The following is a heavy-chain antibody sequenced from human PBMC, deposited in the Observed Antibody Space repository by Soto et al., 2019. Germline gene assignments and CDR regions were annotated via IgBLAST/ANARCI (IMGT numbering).Heavy chain of an antibody. Sequence: EDQLVESGGGLVQPGGSLRLTCAVSGFSFRSDWMNWVRQAPGKGLEWVAHTNQDGSEKYYLDSVKGRFTIFRDNAKNSLYVQMNSVRAEDTAVYYCSGGVGDAIWGQGTLVTVSS. CDR3: SGGVGDAI. D-gene: IGHD1-26*01. V-gene: IGHV3-7*04. J-gene: IGHJ4*02. CDR1: GFSFRSDW. CDR2: TNQDGSEK.